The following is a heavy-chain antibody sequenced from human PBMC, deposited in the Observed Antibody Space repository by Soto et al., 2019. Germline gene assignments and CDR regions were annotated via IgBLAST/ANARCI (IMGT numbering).Heavy chain of an antibody. Sequence: QVQLVQSGAEVKKPGASVKVSCKASGYTFTNYDINWVRQATGQGPEWMGWMNANSGKTGYARKFQGRVAMTRNTSISTAYMGLSSLRSEDTAVYYCARGTLLLETWVLDVWGQGTTVTVSS. CDR1: GYTFTNYD. CDR2: MNANSGKT. V-gene: IGHV1-8*01. J-gene: IGHJ6*02. D-gene: IGHD3-22*01. CDR3: ARGTLLLETWVLDV.